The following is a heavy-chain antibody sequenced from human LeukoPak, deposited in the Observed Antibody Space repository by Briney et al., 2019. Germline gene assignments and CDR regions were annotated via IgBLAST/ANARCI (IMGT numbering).Heavy chain of an antibody. J-gene: IGHJ4*02. CDR3: ARFSNHLDY. V-gene: IGHV5-51*01. CDR1: GYNFANYW. CDR2: VYGGNSDA. Sequence: GESLKISCEASGYNFANYWIGWVRQMPGKGLEWMGSVYGGNSDARYSPSFQGQVTFSADKSLNTAYLQWSSLKASDTAIYYCARFSNHLDYWGQGTLVTVSS.